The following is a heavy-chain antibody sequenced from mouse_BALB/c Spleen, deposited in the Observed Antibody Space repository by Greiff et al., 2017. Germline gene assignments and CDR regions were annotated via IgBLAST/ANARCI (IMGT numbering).Heavy chain of an antibody. CDR2: INPSSGYT. Sequence: VQLQQSGAELAKPGASVKMSCKASGYTFTSYWMHWVKQRPGQGLEWIGYINPSSGYTNYNQKFKDKATLTADKSSSTAYMQLSSLTSEDSAVYYCARSGTSGDWYFDVWGAGTTVTVSS. V-gene: IGHV1-7*01. CDR1: GYTFTSYW. CDR3: ARSGTSGDWYFDV. D-gene: IGHD4-1*01. J-gene: IGHJ1*01.